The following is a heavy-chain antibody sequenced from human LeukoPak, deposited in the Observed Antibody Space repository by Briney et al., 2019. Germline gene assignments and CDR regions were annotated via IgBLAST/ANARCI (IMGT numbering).Heavy chain of an antibody. V-gene: IGHV4-59*01. Sequence: SETLSLTCTVSGGSISSYYWSWIRQPPGKGLEWIGYIYYSGSTNYNPSLKSRVTISVDTSKNQFSLKLSSVTAADTAVYYCARVVDPPDVYGGNPVYFQHWGQGTLVTVSS. D-gene: IGHD4-23*01. CDR3: ARVVDPPDVYGGNPVYFQH. CDR2: IYYSGST. J-gene: IGHJ1*01. CDR1: GGSISSYY.